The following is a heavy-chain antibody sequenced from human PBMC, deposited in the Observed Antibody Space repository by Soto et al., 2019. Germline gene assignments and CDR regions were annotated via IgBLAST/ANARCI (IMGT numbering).Heavy chain of an antibody. V-gene: IGHV3-7*01. CDR3: AREGTPYYGSGIGAFDI. CDR2: IKQDGSEK. CDR1: GFTFISYW. D-gene: IGHD3-10*01. J-gene: IGHJ3*02. Sequence: GGSLRLSCAASGFTFISYWMSWVLQAPGKGLEWVANIKQDGSEKYYVDSVKGRFTISRDNAKNSLYLQMNSLRAEDTAVYYCAREGTPYYGSGIGAFDIWGQGTMVTVSS.